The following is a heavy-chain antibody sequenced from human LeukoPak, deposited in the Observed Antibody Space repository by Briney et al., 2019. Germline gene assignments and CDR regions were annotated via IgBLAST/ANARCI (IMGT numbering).Heavy chain of an antibody. J-gene: IGHJ5*02. CDR3: ARAQGGGDNWFDP. Sequence: ASVKVSCKASGYTFTGYYMHWVRQAPGQGLEWMGWISAYNGNTNYAQKLQGRVTMTTDTSTSTAYMELRSLRSDDTAVYYCARAQGGGDNWFDPWGQGTLVTVSS. CDR1: GYTFTGYY. CDR2: ISAYNGNT. V-gene: IGHV1-18*04.